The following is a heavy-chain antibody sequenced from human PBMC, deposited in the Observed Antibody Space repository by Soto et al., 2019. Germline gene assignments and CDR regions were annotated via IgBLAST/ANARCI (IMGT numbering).Heavy chain of an antibody. CDR1: GVSFTGHF. D-gene: IGHD7-27*01. J-gene: IGHJ4*02. CDR3: ARAKFESTGWHQFDI. Sequence: KTSETLSLTCTVAGVSFTGHFWSWVRQPPGKGLEWIGEVSHSGNTKYYPSLRSRVTLSVDSSKNQISLALTSVTAADTAVYYCARAKFESTGWHQFDIWGQGTLVTVSS. V-gene: IGHV4-34*01. CDR2: VSHSGNT.